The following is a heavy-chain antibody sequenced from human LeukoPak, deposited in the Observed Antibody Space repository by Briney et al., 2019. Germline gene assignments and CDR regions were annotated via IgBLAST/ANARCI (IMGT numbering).Heavy chain of an antibody. CDR1: GYSFTSYW. J-gene: IGHJ4*02. CDR2: IYPGDSVT. D-gene: IGHD2-2*01. V-gene: IGHV5-51*01. Sequence: GESLKISCKGSGYSFTSYWIGWVRQMPGKGLEWMGIIYPGDSVTRYSPSFQGQVTISADKSISTAYLQWSSLKASDTAMYYCARLACSSTSCYQSQADYWGQGTLVTVSS. CDR3: ARLACSSTSCYQSQADY.